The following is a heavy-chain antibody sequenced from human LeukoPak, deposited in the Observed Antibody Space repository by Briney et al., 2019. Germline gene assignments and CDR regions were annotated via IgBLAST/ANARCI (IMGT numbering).Heavy chain of an antibody. J-gene: IGHJ4*02. CDR2: IYHSGST. CDR1: GGSVSSGSYY. D-gene: IGHD6-19*01. V-gene: IGHV4-61*01. Sequence: SETLSLTCTVSGGSVSSGSYYWSWIRQPPGKGLEWIGYIYHSGSTNYNPSLKSRVTISVDTSKNQFSLKLSSVTAADTAVYYCARDGGYSSGWYEETWGQGTLVTVSS. CDR3: ARDGGYSSGWYEET.